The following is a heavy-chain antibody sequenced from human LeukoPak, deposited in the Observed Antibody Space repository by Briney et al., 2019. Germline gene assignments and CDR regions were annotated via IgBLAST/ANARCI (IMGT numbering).Heavy chain of an antibody. D-gene: IGHD3-22*01. J-gene: IGHJ4*02. CDR1: GFTFSSYA. V-gene: IGHV3-23*01. CDR3: AKDMGYNSSGYYYSPFDY. Sequence: GGSLRLSCAASGFTFSSYAMHWVRQAPGKGLEWVSAITGSGGYTYYADSVRGRFTISRDNSRDTLFLQMNSLRAEDTAVYYCAKDMGYNSSGYYYSPFDYWGQGTLVPVSS. CDR2: ITGSGGYT.